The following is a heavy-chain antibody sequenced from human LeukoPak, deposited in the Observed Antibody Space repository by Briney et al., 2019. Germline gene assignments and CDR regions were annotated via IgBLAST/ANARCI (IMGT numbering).Heavy chain of an antibody. CDR2: IYNSGST. J-gene: IGHJ4*02. V-gene: IGHV4-59*01. CDR1: GGSISSYY. D-gene: IGHD6-13*01. Sequence: PSETLSLTCTVSGGSISSYYWSWIRQSPGKGLEWIGYIYNSGSTNYNPSLKSRVSISVDTSKNQFSLKLSSVTAADTAVYYCARDDSSWYYFDYWGQGTLVTVSS. CDR3: ARDDSSWYYFDY.